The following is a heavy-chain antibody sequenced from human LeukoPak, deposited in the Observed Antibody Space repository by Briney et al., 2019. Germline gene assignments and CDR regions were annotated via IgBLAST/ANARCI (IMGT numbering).Heavy chain of an antibody. J-gene: IGHJ4*02. CDR1: GCSFNDYY. CDR3: ARDPRGSEYSHFDS. Sequence: GGSLRLSCAASGCSFNDYYMSWVRQSPGKGLEWVANIRREGTETHYVYSVKGRFTISRDNAKSSLYMQMNSLRVEDTAVYYCARDPRGSEYSHFDSWGQGTLVAVSS. D-gene: IGHD3-10*01. V-gene: IGHV3-7*01. CDR2: IRREGTET.